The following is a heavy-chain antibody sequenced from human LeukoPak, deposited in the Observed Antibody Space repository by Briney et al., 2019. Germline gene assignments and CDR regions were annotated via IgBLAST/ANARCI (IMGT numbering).Heavy chain of an antibody. D-gene: IGHD5-12*01. V-gene: IGHV3-21*01. CDR3: ARDQVYSGYDFFDY. J-gene: IGHJ4*02. Sequence: GGSLRLSCAVSGFTFSSYSMNWVRQAPGKGLEWVSSISSSSSYIYYADSVKGRFTISRDNAKNSLYLQMNSLRAEDTAVYYCARDQVYSGYDFFDYWGQGTLVTVSS. CDR2: ISSSSSYI. CDR1: GFTFSSYS.